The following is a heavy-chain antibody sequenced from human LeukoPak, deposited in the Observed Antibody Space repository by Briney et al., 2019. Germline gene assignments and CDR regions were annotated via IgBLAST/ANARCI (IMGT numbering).Heavy chain of an antibody. CDR1: GYTFTSYY. CDR3: ARAGIAAAGFLYYYYYYMDV. CDR2: INPSGGST. V-gene: IGHV1-46*01. D-gene: IGHD6-13*01. Sequence: ASVKVSCKASGYTFTSYYMHWVRQAPGQGLEWMGIINPSGGSTSYAQKFQGRVTITADESTSTAYMELSSLRSEDTAVYYCARAGIAAAGFLYYYYYYMDVWGKGTTVTVSS. J-gene: IGHJ6*03.